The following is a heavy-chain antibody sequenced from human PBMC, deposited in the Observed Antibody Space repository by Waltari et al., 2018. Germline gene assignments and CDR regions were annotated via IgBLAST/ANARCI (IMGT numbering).Heavy chain of an antibody. J-gene: IGHJ3*02. CDR1: GFTFSSYG. V-gene: IGHV3-33*01. CDR2: IWYDGSNK. D-gene: IGHD3-22*01. Sequence: QVQLVESGGGVVQPGRSLRLSCAASGFTFSSYGMHWVRQAPGKGLEWVAVIWYDGSNKYYADSVKGRFTISRDNSKNTLYLQMNSLRAEDTAVYYCARDYYDSSGIGHNDAFDIWGQGTMVTVSS. CDR3: ARDYYDSSGIGHNDAFDI.